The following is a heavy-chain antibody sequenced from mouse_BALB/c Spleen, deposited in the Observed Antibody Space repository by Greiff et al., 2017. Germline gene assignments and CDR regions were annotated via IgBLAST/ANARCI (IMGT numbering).Heavy chain of an antibody. D-gene: IGHD1-1*01. CDR1: GFTFSDYG. CDR2: ISNLAYSI. J-gene: IGHJ4*01. V-gene: IGHV5-15*02. CDR3: ARGDYGSAMDY. Sequence: EVNVVESGGGLVQPGGSRKLSCAASGFTFSDYGMAWVRQAPGKGPEWVAFISNLAYSIYYADTVTGRFTISRENAKNTLYLEMSSLRSEDTAMYYCARGDYGSAMDYWGQGTSVTVSS.